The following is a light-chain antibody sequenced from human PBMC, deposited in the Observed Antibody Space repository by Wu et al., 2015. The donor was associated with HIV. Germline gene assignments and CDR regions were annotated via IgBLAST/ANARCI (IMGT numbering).Light chain of an antibody. CDR3: QRYGSSSYT. CDR2: DAS. J-gene: IGKJ2*01. V-gene: IGKV3D-20*01. CDR1: LNVRNK. Sequence: EIVMTQSPGTLSVSAGEGATLSCGASLNVRNKLAWYQQKPGLPPRLLIYDASTRATGIPARFSGRGSGTDFSLTISRVEPEDFAVYYCQRYGSSSYTFGQGTKLETK.